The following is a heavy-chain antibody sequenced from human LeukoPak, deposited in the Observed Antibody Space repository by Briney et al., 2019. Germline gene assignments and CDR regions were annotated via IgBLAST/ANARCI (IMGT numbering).Heavy chain of an antibody. CDR2: ISPYSGDT. D-gene: IGHD1-26*01. J-gene: IGHJ4*02. CDR1: VYTFTDYN. Sequence: ASMNVSCKASVYTFTDYNMHWVRQAPGQGLEWMGWISPYSGDTNYAQTFQGRITLTRDTSITTAYMEVYSLRSDDTAIYYCATVGATTAGRSDFWGQGTLVTVSS. CDR3: ATVGATTAGRSDF. V-gene: IGHV1-2*02.